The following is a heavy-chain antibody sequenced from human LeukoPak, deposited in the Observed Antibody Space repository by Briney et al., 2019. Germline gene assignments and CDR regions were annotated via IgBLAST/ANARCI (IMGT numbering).Heavy chain of an antibody. D-gene: IGHD3-22*01. V-gene: IGHV4-39*07. CDR2: IYYSGST. CDR3: ASYNLEYYYDSSGQYYYYYMDV. J-gene: IGHJ6*03. CDR1: GGSISSSYSY. Sequence: SETLSLTCTVSGGSISSSYSYWGWIRQPPGKGLEWIGNIYYSGSTYYNPSLKSRVTISVDTSKNHFSLKLSSVTAADTAVYYCASYNLEYYYDSSGQYYYYYMDVWGKGTTVTVSS.